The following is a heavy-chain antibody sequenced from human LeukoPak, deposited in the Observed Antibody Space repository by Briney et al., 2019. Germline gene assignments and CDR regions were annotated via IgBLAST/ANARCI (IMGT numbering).Heavy chain of an antibody. CDR1: GFTFSSSG. CDR2: LPNDGSNK. Sequence: GGSLRLSCAASGFTFSSSGMHWVRQAPGKGLEWGAVLPNDGSNKYYADSVKGRFTISRDNSKNTLYLQMNSLRAGDTAVYYCAKDSYDRSGYYYYYFAYWGQGTQVTVSS. D-gene: IGHD3-22*01. CDR3: AKDSYDRSGYYYYYFAY. J-gene: IGHJ4*02. V-gene: IGHV3-30*18.